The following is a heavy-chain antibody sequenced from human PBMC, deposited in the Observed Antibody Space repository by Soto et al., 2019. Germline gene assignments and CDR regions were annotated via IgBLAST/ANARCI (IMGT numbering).Heavy chain of an antibody. J-gene: IGHJ5*02. D-gene: IGHD3-22*01. CDR3: ARMYYYDSSGYGSFDP. CDR2: IDWDDDK. CDR1: GFPLSTSGMC. V-gene: IGHV2-70*01. Sequence: SGPTLVNPTQTLTLTCTFSGFPLSTSGMCVSWIRQPPGKALEWLALIDWDDDKYYSTSLKTRLAISKDTSKNQVVLTMTNMDPVDTATYYCARMYYYDSSGYGSFDPWGQGTLVTVSS.